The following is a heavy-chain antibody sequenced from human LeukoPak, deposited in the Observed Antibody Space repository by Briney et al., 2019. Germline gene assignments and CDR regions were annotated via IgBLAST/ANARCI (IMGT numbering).Heavy chain of an antibody. D-gene: IGHD1-26*01. J-gene: IGHJ5*02. CDR2: IDRPAKSYAT. V-gene: IGHV3-73*01. Sequence: GGSLRLSCAASGFTLSDSAIHWVRQACGKGLEWVGLIDRPAKSYATAYGASVGGRFTISRDDSKNTAYLQMDSLKPEDTALYYCTRDRGTYNWLDPWGQGTLVTVSS. CDR1: GFTLSDSA. CDR3: TRDRGTYNWLDP.